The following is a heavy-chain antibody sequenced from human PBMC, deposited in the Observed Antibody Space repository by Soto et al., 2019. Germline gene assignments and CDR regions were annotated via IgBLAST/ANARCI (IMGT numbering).Heavy chain of an antibody. CDR1: GGTFSSYA. CDR3: ARDRPGDFTMVRGVTNWFDP. V-gene: IGHV1-69*13. CDR2: IIPIFGTA. Sequence: SVKVSCKASGGTFSSYAISWVRQAPGQGLEWMGGIIPIFGTANYAQKFQGRVTITADESTSTAYMELSSLRSEDTAVYYCARDRPGDFTMVRGVTNWFDPWGQGTLVTVSS. D-gene: IGHD3-10*01. J-gene: IGHJ5*02.